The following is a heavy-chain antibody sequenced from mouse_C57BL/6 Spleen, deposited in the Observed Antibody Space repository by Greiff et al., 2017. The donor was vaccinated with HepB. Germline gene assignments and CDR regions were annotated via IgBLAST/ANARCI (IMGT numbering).Heavy chain of an antibody. CDR3: ARDLGRERYFDV. Sequence: EVQRVESGGGLVKPGGSLKLSCAASGFTFSSYAMSWVRQTPEKRLEWVATISDGGSYTYYPDNVKGRFTISRDTAKNNLYLQMSHLKSEDTAMYYCARDLGRERYFDVWGTGTTVTVSS. V-gene: IGHV5-4*01. CDR1: GFTFSSYA. D-gene: IGHD4-1*01. J-gene: IGHJ1*03. CDR2: ISDGGSYT.